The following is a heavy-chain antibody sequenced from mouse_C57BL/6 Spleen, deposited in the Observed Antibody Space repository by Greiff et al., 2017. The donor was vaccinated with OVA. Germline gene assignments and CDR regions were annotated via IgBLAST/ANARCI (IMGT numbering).Heavy chain of an antibody. V-gene: IGHV1-42*01. J-gene: IGHJ4*01. CDR2: INPSTGGT. D-gene: IGHD1-1*01. Sequence: VQLQQSGPELVKPGASVKISCKASGYSFTGYYMNWVKQSPEKSLEWIGEINPSTGGTTYNQKFKAKATLTVDKSSSTAYMQLKSLTSEDSAVYYCARRDYYGSSYEGYAMDYWGQGTSVTVSS. CDR1: GYSFTGYY. CDR3: ARRDYYGSSYEGYAMDY.